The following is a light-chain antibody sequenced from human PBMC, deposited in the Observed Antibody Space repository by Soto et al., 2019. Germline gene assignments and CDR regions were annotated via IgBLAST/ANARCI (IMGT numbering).Light chain of an antibody. V-gene: IGKV1-39*01. CDR3: QQSYITPPWT. CDR1: QSISSY. CDR2: AAS. J-gene: IGKJ1*01. Sequence: DIQMTQSPSSLSASVGDRVTITCRASQSISSYLNWYQQKPGKAPKLLIYAASGLQSGVPSRFSGSGSGTDFTLTISSLQPEDFATYYCQQSYITPPWTFGQGTKVEIK.